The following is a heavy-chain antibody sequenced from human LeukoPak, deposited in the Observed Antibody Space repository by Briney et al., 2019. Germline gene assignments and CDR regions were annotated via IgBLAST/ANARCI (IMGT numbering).Heavy chain of an antibody. CDR2: TYYRSKWCN. CDR1: GDSVSSNSAT. J-gene: IGHJ4*02. D-gene: IGHD6-13*01. Sequence: SQTLSLTCAISGDSVSSNSATWNWIRKSPSRGLEWLGRTYYRSKWCNEYAASVKSRITINPDTSKNQFSLHLNSVTPEDTAVYYCAGSHSSTWYPDCWGQGTLVTVSS. V-gene: IGHV6-1*01. CDR3: AGSHSSTWYPDC.